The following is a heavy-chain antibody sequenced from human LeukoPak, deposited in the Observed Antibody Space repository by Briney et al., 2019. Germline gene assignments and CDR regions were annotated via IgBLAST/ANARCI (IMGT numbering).Heavy chain of an antibody. J-gene: IGHJ4*02. CDR1: GGSFSGYY. CDR2: INHSGST. V-gene: IGHV4-34*01. CDR3: ARRRYSSGSTVDY. Sequence: SETLSLTCAVYGGSFSGYYWSWIRQPPGKGLEWIGEINHSGSTNYNPSLKSRVTISVDTSKNQFSLRLSSVTAADTAVYYCARRRYSSGSTVDYWGQGTLVTVSS. D-gene: IGHD6-19*01.